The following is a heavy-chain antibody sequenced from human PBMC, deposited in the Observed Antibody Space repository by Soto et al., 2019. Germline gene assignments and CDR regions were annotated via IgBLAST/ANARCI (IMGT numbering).Heavy chain of an antibody. CDR2: INHSGST. D-gene: IGHD2-15*01. Sequence: SETLSLTCAVYGGSFSGYYWSWIRQPPGKGLEWIGEINHSGSTNYNPSLKSRVTISVDTSKNQFSLKLSSVTAADTAVYYCARHRKVIGVVAATKRWWFDPWGQGTLVTVSS. CDR1: GGSFSGYY. CDR3: ARHRKVIGVVAATKRWWFDP. V-gene: IGHV4-34*01. J-gene: IGHJ5*02.